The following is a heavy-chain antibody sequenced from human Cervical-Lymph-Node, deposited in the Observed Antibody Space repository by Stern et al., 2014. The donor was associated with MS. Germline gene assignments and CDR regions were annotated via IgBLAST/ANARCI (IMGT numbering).Heavy chain of an antibody. CDR3: ARDDLRSYYGMDV. Sequence: VPLVQSGGGLVKTGGSLRLSCAASGFTFSSYNMNWVRPAPGKGLEWVSSITSTGYRYNADSLKGRFTISRDNAKNSLYLHMNSLRAEDTAVYYCARDDLRSYYGMDVWGQGTTVTVSS. CDR1: GFTFSSYN. J-gene: IGHJ6*02. CDR2: ITSTGYR. V-gene: IGHV3-21*01.